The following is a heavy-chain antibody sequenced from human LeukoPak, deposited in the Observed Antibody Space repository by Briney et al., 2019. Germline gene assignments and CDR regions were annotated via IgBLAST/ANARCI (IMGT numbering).Heavy chain of an antibody. CDR3: ARAVLATKSEHWFDS. V-gene: IGHV4-39*07. CDR1: GGSISSTTYY. CDR2: IFYTGST. Sequence: SETLSLTCTVSGGSISSTTYYWGWIRQPPGKGLEWIGNIFYTGSTYYNPSLKSRVTISVDTSKNQFSLRLSSVTAADTAMYYCARAVLATKSEHWFDSWGQGTLVTVSS. D-gene: IGHD2-8*01. J-gene: IGHJ5*01.